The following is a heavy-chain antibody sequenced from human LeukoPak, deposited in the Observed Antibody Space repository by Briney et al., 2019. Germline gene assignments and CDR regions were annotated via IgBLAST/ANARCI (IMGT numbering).Heavy chain of an antibody. V-gene: IGHV3-21*01. CDR1: GFTFSSYS. CDR3: ARDASSGSYYPLYFDY. J-gene: IGHJ4*02. CDR2: ISSSSSYI. D-gene: IGHD3-10*01. Sequence: GGSLRLSCAASGFTFSSYSMNWVRQAPGKGLEWVSSISSSSSYIYYADSVKGRFTISRDNAKNSLYLQMSSLRAEDTAVYYCARDASSGSYYPLYFDYWGQGTLVTVSS.